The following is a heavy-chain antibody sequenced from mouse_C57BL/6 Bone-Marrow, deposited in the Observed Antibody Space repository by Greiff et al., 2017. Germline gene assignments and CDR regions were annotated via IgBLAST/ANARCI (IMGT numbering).Heavy chain of an antibody. Sequence: QVHVKQSGAELARPGASVKLSCKASGYTFTSYGISWVKQRTGQGLEWIGEIYPRSGNTYYNEKFKGKATLTADKSSSTAYMELRSLTSEDSAVYFCAKGGSNPFAYWGQGTLVTVSA. CDR3: AKGGSNPFAY. CDR2: IYPRSGNT. V-gene: IGHV1-81*01. CDR1: GYTFTSYG. J-gene: IGHJ3*01. D-gene: IGHD2-5*01.